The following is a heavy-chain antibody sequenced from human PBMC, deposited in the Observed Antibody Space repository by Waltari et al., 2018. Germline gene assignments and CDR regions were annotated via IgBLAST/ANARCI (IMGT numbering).Heavy chain of an antibody. CDR2: INPNSGGL. J-gene: IGHJ3*01. CDR1: GYPSPNYF. D-gene: IGHD5-12*01. V-gene: IGHV1-2*02. CDR3: ARGAYTGRNIYDV. Sequence: QVQLVQSGAEVRKPGASLKVSCKPFGYPSPNYFLNWVRQAPGQGLEWMGWINPNSGGLSFTHKCQGRVTLTRDTSISTAYMELRGLTSADTGVYYCARGAYTGRNIYDVWGQGTPVTV.